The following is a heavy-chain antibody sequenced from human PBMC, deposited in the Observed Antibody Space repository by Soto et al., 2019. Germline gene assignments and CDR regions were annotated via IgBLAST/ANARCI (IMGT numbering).Heavy chain of an antibody. CDR3: AKVAARPIWDYYYMDV. CDR2: ISYDGSNK. J-gene: IGHJ6*03. CDR1: GFTFSSYG. D-gene: IGHD6-6*01. Sequence: QVQLVESGGGVVQPGRSLRLSCAASGFTFSSYGMHWVRQAPGKGLEWVAVISYDGSNKYYADSVKGRFTISRDNSKNTLYLQMNSLRAEDTAVYYCAKVAARPIWDYYYMDVWGKGTTVTVSS. V-gene: IGHV3-30*18.